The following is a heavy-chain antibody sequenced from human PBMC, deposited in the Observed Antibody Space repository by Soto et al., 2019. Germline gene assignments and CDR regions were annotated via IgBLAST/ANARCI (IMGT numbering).Heavy chain of an antibody. CDR2: ISGSGGST. J-gene: IGHJ5*02. D-gene: IGHD6-19*01. CDR3: AKEGIAVAGPRGWFDP. CDR1: GFTFSSYA. V-gene: IGHV3-23*01. Sequence: EVQLLESGGGLVQPGGSLRLSCAASGFTFSSYAMNWFRQAPGKGLEWVSAISGSGGSTYYADSVKGRFTISRDNPKNTLYLQMNSLRAEDTAVYYCAKEGIAVAGPRGWFDPWGQGTLVTVSS.